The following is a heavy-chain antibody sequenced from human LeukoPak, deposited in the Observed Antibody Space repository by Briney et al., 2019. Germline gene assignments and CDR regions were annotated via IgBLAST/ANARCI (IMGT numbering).Heavy chain of an antibody. CDR3: ARDRSALALDY. Sequence: ASVKVSCKASGYTFTSYGISWVRQAPGQRLEWMGWISAYNGNTNYAQKLQGRVTMTTDTSTSTGYMELRSLRSDDTAVYYCARDRSALALDYWGQGTLVTVSS. CDR2: ISAYNGNT. D-gene: IGHD2-15*01. V-gene: IGHV1-18*01. J-gene: IGHJ4*02. CDR1: GYTFTSYG.